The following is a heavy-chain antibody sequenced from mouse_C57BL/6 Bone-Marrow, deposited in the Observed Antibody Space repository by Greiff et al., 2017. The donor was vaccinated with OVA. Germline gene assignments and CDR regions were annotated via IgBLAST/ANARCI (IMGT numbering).Heavy chain of an antibody. V-gene: IGHV1-80*01. CDR3: ARWGTTVVGYFDY. CDR1: GYAFSSYW. Sequence: VHLVESGAELVKPGASVKISCKASGYAFSSYWMNWVKQRPGKGLEWIGQIYPGDGDTNYNGKFKGKATLTADKSSSTAYMQLSSLTSEDSAVYFCARWGTTVVGYFDYWGQGTTLTVSS. D-gene: IGHD1-1*01. CDR2: IYPGDGDT. J-gene: IGHJ2*01.